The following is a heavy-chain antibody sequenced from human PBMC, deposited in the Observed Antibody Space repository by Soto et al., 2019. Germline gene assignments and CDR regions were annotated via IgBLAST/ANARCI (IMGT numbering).Heavy chain of an antibody. V-gene: IGHV3-74*01. CDR1: GIIFSYYW. Sequence: GGSLRLSCAASGIIFSYYWMHWFRQAPGQGLVWVSRVHSDGSSTTYADSVKGRFTISRDNAKNTLYLQMNSLRAEDTAVYYCARGDRGAFDLWGQGTMVTVSS. CDR2: VHSDGSST. CDR3: ARGDRGAFDL. D-gene: IGHD2-21*02. J-gene: IGHJ3*01.